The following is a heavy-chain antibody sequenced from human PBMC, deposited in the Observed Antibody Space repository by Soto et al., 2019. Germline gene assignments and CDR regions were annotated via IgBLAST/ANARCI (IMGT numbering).Heavy chain of an antibody. Sequence: DVQLVESGGGLIQPGESLRLSCGAFGFTISGKKYVAWVRQAPGKGLEWVSALYDIDGSFYADSVKGRFTTSSDSSKTTVYLQMNDLRPDDTAVYYCATWHEREHPYDVWGLGTTVTVSS. CDR3: ATWHEREHPYDV. J-gene: IGHJ3*01. V-gene: IGHV3-53*01. CDR1: GFTISGKKY. CDR2: LYDIDGS. D-gene: IGHD1-1*01.